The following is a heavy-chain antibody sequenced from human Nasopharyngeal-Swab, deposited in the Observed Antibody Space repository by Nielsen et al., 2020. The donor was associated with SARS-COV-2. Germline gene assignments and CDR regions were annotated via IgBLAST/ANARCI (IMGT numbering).Heavy chain of an antibody. CDR3: AKDIEGYYGSGSYGLDI. D-gene: IGHD3-10*01. CDR1: GFTFDHYV. V-gene: IGHV3-43*02. CDR2: ISGDGGST. J-gene: IGHJ3*02. Sequence: GESLKISCAASGFTFDHYVMHWVRQAPGKGLEWVSLISGDGGSTYYADSVKGRFTISRDNSKNSLYLQMNSLRTEDTALYYCAKDIEGYYGSGSYGLDIWGQGTMVTVSS.